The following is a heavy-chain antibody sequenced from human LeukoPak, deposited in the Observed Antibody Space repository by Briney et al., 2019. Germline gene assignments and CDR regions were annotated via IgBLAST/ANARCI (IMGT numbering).Heavy chain of an antibody. Sequence: SETLSLTCTVPGASITNSDYYWDWIRQPPGKGLEWIGSIYYSGRTYYNPSLKSRVTIAVDTFKNRFSLKLNSVTAADTAVYYCARRSYRYYYDYWGQGTLVTVSS. V-gene: IGHV4-39*01. J-gene: IGHJ4*02. CDR3: ARRSYRYYYDY. D-gene: IGHD3-16*02. CDR2: IYYSGRT. CDR1: GASITNSDYY.